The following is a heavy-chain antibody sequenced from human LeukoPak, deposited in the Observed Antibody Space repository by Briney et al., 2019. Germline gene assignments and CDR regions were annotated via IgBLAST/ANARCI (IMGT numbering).Heavy chain of an antibody. CDR2: MNPNSGNT. D-gene: IGHD5-18*01. Sequence: EASVKVSCKASGYTFTSYDINWVRQATGQGLEWMGWMNPNSGNTGCAQKFQGRVTMTRNTSISTAYMELSSLRSEDTAVYYCARRWIQLWSRSYGMDVWGQGTTVTVSS. J-gene: IGHJ6*02. V-gene: IGHV1-8*01. CDR1: GYTFTSYD. CDR3: ARRWIQLWSRSYGMDV.